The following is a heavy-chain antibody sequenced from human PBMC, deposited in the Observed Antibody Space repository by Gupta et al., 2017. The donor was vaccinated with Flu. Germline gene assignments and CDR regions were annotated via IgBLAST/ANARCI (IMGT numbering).Heavy chain of an antibody. J-gene: IGHJ4*02. Sequence: QVQLQESGPGLVRPSETLSLSCAVSGFSFSSGYYWSWIRQSPGKGLEWIGSMIHSGSTYYNPSLNRQVSISMDMSMNHLSLKMTSVTAADTAIYYCARGGTGGDYPFDYWGLGTLVTVSS. D-gene: IGHD4-17*01. CDR3: ARGGTGGDYPFDY. CDR2: MIHSGST. V-gene: IGHV4-38-2*01. CDR1: GFSFSSGYY.